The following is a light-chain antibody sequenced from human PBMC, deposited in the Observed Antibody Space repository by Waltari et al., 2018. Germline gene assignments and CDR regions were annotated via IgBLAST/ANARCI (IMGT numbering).Light chain of an antibody. CDR3: SSYAGSNNVV. V-gene: IGLV2-8*01. J-gene: IGLJ2*01. CDR1: SSDVGRYNS. Sequence: QSALTQPPSASGSPGQSVTISCTGTSSDVGRYNSVSWYQQHPGKAPKLMIYGVSKRPSGGPARRSGSKAGNTASLTVSGVQAEEEADYYCSSYAGSNNVVFGGGTKLTVL. CDR2: GVS.